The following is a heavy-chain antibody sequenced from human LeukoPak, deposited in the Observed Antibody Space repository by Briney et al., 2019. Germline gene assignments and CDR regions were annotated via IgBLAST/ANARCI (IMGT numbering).Heavy chain of an antibody. Sequence: GGSLRLSCAGSGFTFSSYEMNWVRQAPGKGLEWVSYISSSSSTIYYADSVKGRFTVSRDNAKNSLYLQMNSLRAEDTAVYYCASLSSWTYYDFWSGWFDPWGQGTLVTVSS. CDR3: ASLSSWTYYDFWSGWFDP. CDR2: ISSSSSTI. V-gene: IGHV3-48*01. CDR1: GFTFSSYE. D-gene: IGHD3-3*01. J-gene: IGHJ5*02.